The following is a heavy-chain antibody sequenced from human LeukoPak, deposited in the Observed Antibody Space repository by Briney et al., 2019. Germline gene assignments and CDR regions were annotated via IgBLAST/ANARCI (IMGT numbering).Heavy chain of an antibody. J-gene: IGHJ4*02. CDR2: IYPGDSDT. V-gene: IGHV5-51*01. CDR3: VRLPRARDGYNEGFDY. CDR1: GYSFTIYW. D-gene: IGHD5-24*01. Sequence: GESLKISCKGSGYSFTIYWIGWARQMPGKGLEWMGIIYPGDSDTRYSPSFQGQVTISADKSINTAYLQWSSLKASDTAMYYCVRLPRARDGYNEGFDYWGQGTLVTVSS.